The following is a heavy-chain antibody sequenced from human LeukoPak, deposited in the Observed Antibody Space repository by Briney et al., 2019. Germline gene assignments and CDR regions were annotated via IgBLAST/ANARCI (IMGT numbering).Heavy chain of an antibody. CDR3: ARTDYYSSGSPNYYYYYMDV. D-gene: IGHD3-10*01. CDR2: IIPIFGTA. Sequence: ASVKVSCKASGGTFSSYAISWVRQAPGQGLEWMGGIIPIFGTANYAQKFQGRVTITADKSTSTAYMELSSLRSEDTAVYYCARTDYYSSGSPNYYYYYMDVWGKGTTVTVSS. CDR1: GGTFSSYA. J-gene: IGHJ6*03. V-gene: IGHV1-69*06.